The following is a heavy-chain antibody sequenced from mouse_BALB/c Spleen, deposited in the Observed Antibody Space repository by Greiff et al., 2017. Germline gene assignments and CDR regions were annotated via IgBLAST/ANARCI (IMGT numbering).Heavy chain of an antibody. V-gene: IGHV14-3*02. D-gene: IGHD3-1*01. J-gene: IGHJ1*01. CDR1: GFNIKDTY. CDR3: AREGYGYWYFDV. Sequence: EVQLQESGAELVKPGASVKLSCTASGFNIKDTYMHWVKQRPEQGLEWIGRIDPANGNTKYDPKFQGKATITADTSSNTAYLQLSSLTSEDTAVYYCAREGYGYWYFDVWGAGTTVTVSS. CDR2: IDPANGNT.